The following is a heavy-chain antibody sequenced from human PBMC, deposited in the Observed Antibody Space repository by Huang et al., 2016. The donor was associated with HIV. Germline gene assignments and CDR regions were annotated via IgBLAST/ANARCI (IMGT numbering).Heavy chain of an antibody. V-gene: IGHV4-59*11. D-gene: IGHD3-3*01. CDR3: ARDKHDFWSGYSRSYYFDY. Sequence: QVQLQESGPGLMKPSETLSLTCSVSGGSISSHYWNWIRQPPGKGLEWNGNIYHSGSANYNPSLKSRVTISVDTSKNQFSLKLRSVTAADTAVYFCARDKHDFWSGYSRSYYFDYWGQGTLVTVSS. CDR1: GGSISSHY. J-gene: IGHJ4*02. CDR2: IYHSGSA.